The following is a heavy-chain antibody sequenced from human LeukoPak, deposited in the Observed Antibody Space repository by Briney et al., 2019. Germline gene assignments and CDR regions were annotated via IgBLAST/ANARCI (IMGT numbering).Heavy chain of an antibody. CDR2: IYYSGST. D-gene: IGHD6-19*01. CDR1: GGSISSYC. Sequence: SETRSLTGTVSGGSISSYCWGGIRQPPGKGLEWIGYIYYSGSTNYNASLKRRVPISVATSKNQFSLKLRSVSAADTAVYYCAGARDEGSTGWYSFDYWGQGTLVTVSS. CDR3: AGARDEGSTGWYSFDY. V-gene: IGHV4-59*01. J-gene: IGHJ4*02.